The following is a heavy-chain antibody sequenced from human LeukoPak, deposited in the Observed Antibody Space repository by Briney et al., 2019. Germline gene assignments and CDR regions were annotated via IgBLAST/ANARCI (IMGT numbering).Heavy chain of an antibody. D-gene: IGHD3-3*01. CDR1: GYTFTGYY. Sequence: ASVKVSCKASGYTFTGYYMHWVRQAPGQGLEWIGWVNPNSGRTNYAQKFQGRVTMTRDTSISTAYMELSRLTSDDTAVYYCARYDDSDYWGQGTLVTVSS. J-gene: IGHJ4*02. CDR3: ARYDDSDY. CDR2: VNPNSGRT. V-gene: IGHV1-2*02.